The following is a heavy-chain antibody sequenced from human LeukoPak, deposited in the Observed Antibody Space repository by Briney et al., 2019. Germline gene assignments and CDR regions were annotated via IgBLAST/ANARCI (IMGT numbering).Heavy chain of an antibody. CDR2: IIPILGIA. CDR1: GGTFSSYA. Sequence: SVKVSCKASGGTFSSYAISWVRQAPGQGLEWMGRIIPILGIANYAQKFQGRVTITADKSTSTAYMELSSLRSEDTAVYYCAYGSGSYQILGSFDYWGQGTLVTVSS. V-gene: IGHV1-69*04. CDR3: AYGSGSYQILGSFDY. J-gene: IGHJ4*02. D-gene: IGHD3-10*01.